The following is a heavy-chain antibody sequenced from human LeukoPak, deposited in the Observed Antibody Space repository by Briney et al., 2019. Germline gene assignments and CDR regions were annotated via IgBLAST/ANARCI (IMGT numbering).Heavy chain of an antibody. D-gene: IGHD3-22*01. V-gene: IGHV3-21*01. Sequence: GGSLRLSCAASGFTFSSYSMNWVRQAPGKGLEWVSSISSSSSYIYYADSVKGRFTISRDNAKNSLYLQMNSLRAEDTAVYSCASSLSSGYYSLYFDYWGRGTLVTVSS. J-gene: IGHJ4*02. CDR3: ASSLSSGYYSLYFDY. CDR1: GFTFSSYS. CDR2: ISSSSSYI.